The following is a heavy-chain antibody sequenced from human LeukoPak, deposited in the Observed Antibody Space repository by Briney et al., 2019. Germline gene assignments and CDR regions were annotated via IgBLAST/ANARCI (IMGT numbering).Heavy chain of an antibody. Sequence: GGSLRLSCAASGFTFSSYGMHWVRQAPGKGLEWVAFIRYDGSNKYYADSVKGRFTISRDNSKNKLYLQMNSLRAEDTAGYYCAKDGSGSYFYYYYYMDVWGKGTTVTISS. CDR3: AKDGSGSYFYYYYYMDV. V-gene: IGHV3-30*02. CDR1: GFTFSSYG. J-gene: IGHJ6*03. D-gene: IGHD3-10*01. CDR2: IRYDGSNK.